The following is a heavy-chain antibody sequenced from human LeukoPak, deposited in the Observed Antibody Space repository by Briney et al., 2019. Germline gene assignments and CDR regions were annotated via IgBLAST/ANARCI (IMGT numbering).Heavy chain of an antibody. D-gene: IGHD5-18*01. CDR3: ARAPPYAYTAMVY. J-gene: IGHJ4*02. CDR1: GFTFSGYA. CDR2: ISYDGSNK. V-gene: IGHV3-30*04. Sequence: GGSLRLSCAASGFTFSGYAMHWVRQAPGKGLEWVAVISYDGSNKYYADSVKGRFTISRDNSKNTLYLQMNSLRAEDTAVYYCARAPPYAYTAMVYWGQGTLVTVSS.